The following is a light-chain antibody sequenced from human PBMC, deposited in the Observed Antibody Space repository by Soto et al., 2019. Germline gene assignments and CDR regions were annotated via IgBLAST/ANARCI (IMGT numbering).Light chain of an antibody. V-gene: IGKV3-11*01. CDR3: QQYNSWPIT. CDR1: QSVSSY. J-gene: IGKJ5*01. CDR2: DAS. Sequence: EIVLTQSPATLSLSPGERATLSCRASQSVSSYLAWYQQKPGQAPRLLIYDASNRAPGIPARFSGSGSGTDFTLTISSLQSEDFAVYYCQQYNSWPITFGQGTRLEI.